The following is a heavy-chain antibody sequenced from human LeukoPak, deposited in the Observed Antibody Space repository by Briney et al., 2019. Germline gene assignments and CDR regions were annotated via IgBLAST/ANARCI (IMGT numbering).Heavy chain of an antibody. Sequence: EASVKVSCKASGGTFSSYAISWVRQAPGQGLEWMGWINPNSGGTNYAQKFQGRVTMTRDTSISTAYMELSRLRSDDTAVYYCARRAGAYSHPYDYWGQGTLVTVSS. J-gene: IGHJ4*02. CDR2: INPNSGGT. CDR3: ARRAGAYSHPYDY. CDR1: GGTFSSYA. V-gene: IGHV1-2*02. D-gene: IGHD4/OR15-4a*01.